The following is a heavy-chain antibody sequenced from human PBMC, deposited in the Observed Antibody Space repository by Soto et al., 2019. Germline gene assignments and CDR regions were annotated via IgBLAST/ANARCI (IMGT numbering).Heavy chain of an antibody. V-gene: IGHV3-15*01. J-gene: IGHJ4*02. CDR3: TTWAGSS. D-gene: IGHD6-13*01. CDR2: IKRKSDGGTT. Sequence: EVQLVESGGGLVKPGGSLRLPCAASGFTFNNAWMSWVRQAPGKGLEWVGRIKRKSDGGTTDYAAPVKGRFTMSRDDSKNTLYLQMNSLKTEDTAVYYCTTWAGSSWGQGTLVTVSS. CDR1: GFTFNNAW.